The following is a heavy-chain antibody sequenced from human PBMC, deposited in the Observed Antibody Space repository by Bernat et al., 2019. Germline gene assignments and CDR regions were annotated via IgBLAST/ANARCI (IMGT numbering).Heavy chain of an antibody. CDR2: IYYSGST. V-gene: IGHV4-61*01. D-gene: IGHD1-26*01. J-gene: IGHJ3*02. Sequence: QVQLQESGPGLVKPSETLSLTCTVSGGSVSSGSYYWSWIRQPPGKGLEWIGYIYYSGSTNYNPFLKSRVTISVDTSKNQFSLKLSSVTAADTAVYYCARALGVGGRDAFDIWGQGTMVTVSS. CDR1: GGSVSSGSYY. CDR3: ARALGVGGRDAFDI.